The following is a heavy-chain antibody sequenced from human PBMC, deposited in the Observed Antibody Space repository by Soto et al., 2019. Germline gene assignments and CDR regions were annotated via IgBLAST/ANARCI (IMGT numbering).Heavy chain of an antibody. V-gene: IGHV3-73*01. CDR1: GFTFSGSA. D-gene: IGHD7-27*01. CDR3: TRHGDETIFDY. CDR2: IRSKANSYAT. J-gene: IGHJ4*02. Sequence: GESLKISCAASGFTFSGSAMHWVRQASGKGLEWVGRIRSKANSYATAYAASVKGRFTISRDDSKNTAYLQMNSLKTEDTAVYYCTRHGDETIFDYWGQGTLVTVSS.